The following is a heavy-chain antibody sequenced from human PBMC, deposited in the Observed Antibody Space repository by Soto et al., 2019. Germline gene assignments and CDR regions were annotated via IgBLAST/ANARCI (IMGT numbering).Heavy chain of an antibody. CDR1: GFTFNSLS. D-gene: IGHD2-21*02. CDR2: VSFDGKVT. J-gene: IGHJ4*02. CDR3: AREPYGDSQYFDY. V-gene: IGHV3-30*04. Sequence: PGGSLRLSCTGSGFTFNSLSLHWVRQGPDKSLEWVAVVSFDGKVTYYADSVKGRFTVSRDISKNTIYLQANSLRPEDTAVYYCAREPYGDSQYFDYWGQGTPVTVSS.